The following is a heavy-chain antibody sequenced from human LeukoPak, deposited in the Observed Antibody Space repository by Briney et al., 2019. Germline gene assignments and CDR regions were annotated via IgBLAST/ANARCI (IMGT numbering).Heavy chain of an antibody. CDR3: AREMRPATTTLVAY. D-gene: IGHD1-1*01. CDR2: INANSGNT. Sequence: ASVKVSCKASGYIFTGYWIHWVRQAPGQGLEWMGFINANSGNTNYAQKFQGRVTMTRDTSITTAYMELSSLTADDTAVYYCAREMRPATTTLVAYWGKGTQVTVSS. J-gene: IGHJ4*02. CDR1: GYIFTGYW. V-gene: IGHV1-2*02.